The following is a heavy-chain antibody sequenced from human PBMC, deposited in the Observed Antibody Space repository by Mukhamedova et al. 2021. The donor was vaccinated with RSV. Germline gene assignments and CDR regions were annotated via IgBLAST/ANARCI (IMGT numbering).Heavy chain of an antibody. D-gene: IGHD4-17*01. CDR3: ARDQTTVTTHGDFDP. V-gene: IGHV1-69*01. CDR2: ISPIFGTA. J-gene: IGHJ2*01. Sequence: MGGISPIFGTADYPRKFHGRVSITADESTSTAYMELGSLRTEDTAVYYCARDQTTVTTHGDFDPWGRGTLVTVYS.